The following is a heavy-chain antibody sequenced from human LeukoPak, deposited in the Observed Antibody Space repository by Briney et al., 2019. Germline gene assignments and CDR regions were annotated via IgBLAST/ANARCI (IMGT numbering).Heavy chain of an antibody. CDR3: ASSASGSTGY. D-gene: IGHD1-26*01. CDR2: IHYSGST. V-gene: IGHV4-59*08. Sequence: SGTLSLTCTVSGGSISSYYWSWIRQPPGKGLEWIGYIHYSGSTNHNPSLKSRVTISVDTSKNQFSLKLSSVTAADTAVYYCASSASGSTGYWGQGTLVTVSS. J-gene: IGHJ4*02. CDR1: GGSISSYY.